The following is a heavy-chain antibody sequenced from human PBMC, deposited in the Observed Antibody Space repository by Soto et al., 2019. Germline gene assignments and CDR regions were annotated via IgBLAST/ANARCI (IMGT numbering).Heavy chain of an antibody. CDR1: GDSFNDYY. CDR2: INPNGGVT. V-gene: IGHV1-2*02. CDR3: AIVIVGATSTLGYYYFYMDV. J-gene: IGHJ6*03. Sequence: ASVKVSCKTSGDSFNDYYIHWVRQAPGQGHERMGWINPNGGVTKYAQKFQGRVTVTRDTSIRTVYMELSSMRSDDTAVYYCAIVIVGATSTLGYYYFYMDVWGKGTTVTVSS. D-gene: IGHD1-26*01.